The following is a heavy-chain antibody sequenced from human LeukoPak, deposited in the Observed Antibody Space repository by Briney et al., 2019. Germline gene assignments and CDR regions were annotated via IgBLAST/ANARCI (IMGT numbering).Heavy chain of an antibody. D-gene: IGHD3-10*01. J-gene: IGHJ4*02. CDR1: GFTFSSYG. CDR2: TSYDGSNK. CDR3: AKSHYRGFGELFSNFDY. V-gene: IGHV3-30*18. Sequence: GRSLRLSCAASGFTFSSYGMHWVRQAPGKGLEWVAVTSYDGSNKYYADSVKGRFTISRDNSKNTLYLQMNSLRAEDTAVYYCAKSHYRGFGELFSNFDYWGQGTLVTVSS.